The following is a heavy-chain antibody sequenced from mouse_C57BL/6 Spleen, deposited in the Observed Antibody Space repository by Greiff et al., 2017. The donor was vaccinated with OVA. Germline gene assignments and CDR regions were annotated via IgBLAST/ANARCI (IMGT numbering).Heavy chain of an antibody. J-gene: IGHJ4*01. CDR3: ARDALYEYAMDY. D-gene: IGHD1-1*01. V-gene: IGHV7-1*01. CDR1: GFTFSDFY. CDR2: SRNKANDYTT. Sequence: EVKRVESGGGLVQSGRSLRLSCATSGFTFSDFYMEWVRQAPGKGLEWIAASRNKANDYTTEYSASVKGRFIVSRDTSQSILYLQMNALRAEDTAIYYCARDALYEYAMDYWGQGTSVTVSS.